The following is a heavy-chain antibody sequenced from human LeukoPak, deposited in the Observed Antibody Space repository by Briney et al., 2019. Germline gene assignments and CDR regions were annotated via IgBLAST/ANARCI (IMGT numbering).Heavy chain of an antibody. CDR1: GFTFSSYA. V-gene: IGHV3-23*01. J-gene: IGHJ3*02. CDR3: AREALEWSPPDI. D-gene: IGHD3-3*01. CDR2: IGGSGGAI. Sequence: GGSLRLSCAASGFTFSSYAMSWVRQAPGKGLQWVSEIGGSGGAIYYADSVKGRFTISRDNSKNTLYLQMNNMRTEDTAVYYCAREALEWSPPDIWGQGTTVTVSS.